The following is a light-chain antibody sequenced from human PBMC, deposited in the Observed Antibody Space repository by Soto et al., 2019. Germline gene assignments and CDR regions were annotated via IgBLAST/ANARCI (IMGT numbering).Light chain of an antibody. V-gene: IGKV1-39*01. Sequence: IQMTQSPSSLSASVGDRVTITCRASQSISSYLNWYQQKPGKAPKLLIYAASSLQSGVPSRFSGSGSGTDFTLTISSLQPEDFATYYCQQGYRSPYTFGQGTKVDIK. J-gene: IGKJ2*01. CDR2: AAS. CDR3: QQGYRSPYT. CDR1: QSISSY.